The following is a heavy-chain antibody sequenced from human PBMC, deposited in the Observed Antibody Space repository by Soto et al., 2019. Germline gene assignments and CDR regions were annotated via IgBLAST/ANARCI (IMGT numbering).Heavy chain of an antibody. CDR1: GGSISSGGY. J-gene: IGHJ5*02. CDR2: IYYIGTT. Sequence: TLSLTCTVSGGSISSGGYWSWIRHHPGKGLEWIGYIYYIGTTYYNPSLKSRVTMSVDTSNNQFSLKLSSVTAADTAVYYCARDKSATVTDSWFDPWGQGTLVTVSS. CDR3: ARDKSATVTDSWFDP. V-gene: IGHV4-31*03. D-gene: IGHD4-17*01.